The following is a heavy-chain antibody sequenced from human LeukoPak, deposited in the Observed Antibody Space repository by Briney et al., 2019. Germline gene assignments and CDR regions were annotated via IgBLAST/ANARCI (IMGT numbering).Heavy chain of an antibody. Sequence: SETLSLTCTVSGGSISSSSYYWGWIRQPPGKGLEWIGSIYYSGSTYYNPSLKSRVTISVDTSKNQFSLKLSSVTAADTAVYYCARSWGTGYSIHLWGQGTLVTVSS. J-gene: IGHJ4*02. D-gene: IGHD6-13*01. V-gene: IGHV4-39*07. CDR1: GGSISSSSYY. CDR3: ARSWGTGYSIHL. CDR2: IYYSGST.